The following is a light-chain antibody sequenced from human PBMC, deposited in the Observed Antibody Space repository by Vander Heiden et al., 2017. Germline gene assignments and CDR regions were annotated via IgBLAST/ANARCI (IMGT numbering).Light chain of an antibody. CDR1: QSISSY. CDR3: LQSDSTPST. J-gene: IGKJ2*01. Sequence: DAQLTQAPSSLSATVGDRVTITCRASQSISSYLNWYQQKPGKAPKLLIYAASSLQSGVPSRFSGSGSGTDFTLTISRLQPEDFATYYCLQSDSTPSTFGQGTKLEIK. CDR2: AAS. V-gene: IGKV1-39*01.